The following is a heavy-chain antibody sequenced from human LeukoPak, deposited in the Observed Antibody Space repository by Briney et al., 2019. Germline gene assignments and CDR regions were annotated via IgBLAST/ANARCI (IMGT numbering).Heavy chain of an antibody. CDR2: ISTSTISTI. D-gene: IGHD6-25*01. Sequence: GGSLRPSCAASRFTFTDYYMSSMRQAPGKGVEWVSYISTSTISTIDYGDSVKGRFTICRDNAKKSLYFQMHSLRAEDTAVYYCARAVSAYGIGCWGQGTLVTV. CDR3: ARAVSAYGIGC. CDR1: RFTFTDYY. V-gene: IGHV3-11*04. J-gene: IGHJ4*02.